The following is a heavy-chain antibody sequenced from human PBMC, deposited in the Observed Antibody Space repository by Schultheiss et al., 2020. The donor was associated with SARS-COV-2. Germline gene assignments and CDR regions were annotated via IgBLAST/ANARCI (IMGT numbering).Heavy chain of an antibody. CDR2: ISSSSTI. CDR3: ARVRTSIAVAGGFDY. J-gene: IGHJ4*02. CDR1: GFTVSSNY. Sequence: GGSLRLSCAASGFTVSSNYMSWVRQAPGKGLEWVSSISSSSTIYYADSVKGRFTISRDNAKNSLYLQMNSLRAEDTAVYYCARVRTSIAVAGGFDYWGQGTLVTVSS. D-gene: IGHD6-19*01. V-gene: IGHV3-69-1*02.